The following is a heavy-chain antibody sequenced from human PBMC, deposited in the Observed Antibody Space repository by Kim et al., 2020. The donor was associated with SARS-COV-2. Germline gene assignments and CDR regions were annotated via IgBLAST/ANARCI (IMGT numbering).Heavy chain of an antibody. CDR3: ARGRQAVINRPLDN. Sequence: GGSLRLSCTASGFSLSNYAMSWVRQAPGKGLEWISAFSGSGGNIYYTDSVRGRFTFSRDTSKNTLYLQMNSLRADDTALYYCARGRQAVINRPLDNWGPGTMVTVSS. CDR1: GFSLSNYA. V-gene: IGHV3-23*01. D-gene: IGHD3-10*01. CDR2: FSGSGGNI. J-gene: IGHJ4*02.